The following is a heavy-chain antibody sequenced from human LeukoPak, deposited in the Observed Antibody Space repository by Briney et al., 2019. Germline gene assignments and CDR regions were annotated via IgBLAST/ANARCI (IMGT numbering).Heavy chain of an antibody. V-gene: IGHV4-34*01. CDR1: GGSFSGYY. CDR3: ARVHYDFWSGYFIYFDY. D-gene: IGHD3-3*01. J-gene: IGHJ4*02. Sequence: SETLSLTCAVYGGSFSGYYWSWIRQPPGKGLEWIGEINHSGSTNYNPPLKSRVTISVDTSKNQFSLKLSSVTAADTAVYYCARVHYDFWSGYFIYFDYWGQGTLVTVSS. CDR2: INHSGST.